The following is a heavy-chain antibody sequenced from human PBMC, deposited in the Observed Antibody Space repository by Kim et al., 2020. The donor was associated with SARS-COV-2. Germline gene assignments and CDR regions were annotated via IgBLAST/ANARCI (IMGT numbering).Heavy chain of an antibody. Sequence: SETLSLTCTVSGGSISSSSYYWGWIRQPPGKGLVWIGSIYYSGSTYYNPSLKSRVTISVDTSKNQFSLKLSSVTAADTAVYYCARDKRQLVLSRWFDPWGQGTLVTVSS. CDR2: IYYSGST. V-gene: IGHV4-39*07. D-gene: IGHD6-6*01. CDR1: GGSISSSSYY. J-gene: IGHJ5*02. CDR3: ARDKRQLVLSRWFDP.